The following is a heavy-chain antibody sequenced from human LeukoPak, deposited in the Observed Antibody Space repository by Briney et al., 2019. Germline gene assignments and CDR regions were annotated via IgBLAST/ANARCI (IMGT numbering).Heavy chain of an antibody. J-gene: IGHJ4*02. Sequence: GASVKVSCKASGYTFTGHYMHWVRQAPGQGLEWMGWINPNSGGTNYAQKFQGRVTMTRDTSISTAYMELSRLRSDDTAVYYCARGGYSYGSEDPYYFDYWGQGTLVTVSS. CDR1: GYTFTGHY. CDR3: ARGGYSYGSEDPYYFDY. V-gene: IGHV1-2*02. CDR2: INPNSGGT. D-gene: IGHD5-18*01.